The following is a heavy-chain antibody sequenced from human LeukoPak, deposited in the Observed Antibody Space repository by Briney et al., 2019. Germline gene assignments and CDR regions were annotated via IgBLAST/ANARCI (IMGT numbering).Heavy chain of an antibody. Sequence: SETLSLTFTVSGASITSYYWSWIRQPPGKGLEWIGSISYGGTTNYNPSLKSRVTIPVDTSKNQFSLELNSVTAADTAVYYCARPWSGTGDSWYFDLWGRGTLVTVSS. CDR3: ARPWSGTGDSWYFDL. CDR1: GASITSYY. V-gene: IGHV4-59*08. D-gene: IGHD4-17*01. J-gene: IGHJ2*01. CDR2: ISYGGTT.